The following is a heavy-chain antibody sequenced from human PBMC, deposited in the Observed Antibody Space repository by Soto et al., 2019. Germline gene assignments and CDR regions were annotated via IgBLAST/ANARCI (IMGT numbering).Heavy chain of an antibody. CDR1: GGTFSKYG. J-gene: IGHJ4*02. Sequence: GASVRVSCKASGGTFSKYGISWVRQAPGQGLEWMGGITPMFGTPNYAQRFQGRVTITADKSTSTASMEVRNLKSDDTAVYYCARGWETVGSTTAFAYWGQGTLVTVSS. V-gene: IGHV1-69*06. CDR3: ARGWETVGSTTAFAY. D-gene: IGHD1-26*01. CDR2: ITPMFGTP.